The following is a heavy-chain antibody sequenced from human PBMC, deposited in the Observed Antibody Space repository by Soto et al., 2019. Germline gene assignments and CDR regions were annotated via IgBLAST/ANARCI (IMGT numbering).Heavy chain of an antibody. Sequence: QVQLVQSGAEVKKPGSSVKVSCKASRGTFSSYAISWVRQAPGQGLEWMGGIIPIFGTANYAQKFQGRVTITADESTSTAYMELSSLRSEDTAVYYCARAENYYDSSGYPEAMNNWFDPWGQGTLVTVSS. D-gene: IGHD3-22*01. CDR2: IIPIFGTA. J-gene: IGHJ5*02. V-gene: IGHV1-69*01. CDR1: RGTFSSYA. CDR3: ARAENYYDSSGYPEAMNNWFDP.